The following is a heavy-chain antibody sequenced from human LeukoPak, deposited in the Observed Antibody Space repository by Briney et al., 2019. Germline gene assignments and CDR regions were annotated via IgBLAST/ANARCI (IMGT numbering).Heavy chain of an antibody. V-gene: IGHV4-4*07. CDR3: ARDSDFWSDPANWFDP. CDR2: IYTSGST. CDR1: GGSISSYY. Sequence: SETLSLTCTVSGGSISSYYWSWIRQPAGKGLEWIGRIYTSGSTNYNPSLKSRVTMSVDTSKNQFSLKLSSVTAADTAVHYCARDSDFWSDPANWFDPWGQGTLVTVSS. J-gene: IGHJ5*02. D-gene: IGHD3-3*01.